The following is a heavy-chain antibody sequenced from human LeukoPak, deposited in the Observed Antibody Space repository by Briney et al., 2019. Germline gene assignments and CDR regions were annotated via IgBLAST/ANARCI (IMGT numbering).Heavy chain of an antibody. CDR1: GYTFTSYD. D-gene: IGHD3-22*01. Sequence: ASVKVSCKASGYTFTSYDINWVRQATGQGLEWMGWMNPNSGNTGYAQKFQGRVTMTRNTSISTAYMELSSLRSEDTAVYYCARRESNYYDSSGYPTWGQGTLVTVSS. J-gene: IGHJ5*02. CDR3: ARRESNYYDSSGYPT. V-gene: IGHV1-8*01. CDR2: MNPNSGNT.